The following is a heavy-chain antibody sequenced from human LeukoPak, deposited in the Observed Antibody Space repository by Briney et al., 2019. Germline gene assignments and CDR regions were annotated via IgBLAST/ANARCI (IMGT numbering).Heavy chain of an antibody. Sequence: GGSLRLSCAASLFTFSSNYMSWVRQAPGKGLEWVSVIYSGGSTYYADSVKGRFTISRDNSENTLYLQMNSLSADDTAEYYCARTGLDGSLSFDYWGQGTLVTVSS. CDR1: LFTFSSNY. V-gene: IGHV3-53*01. J-gene: IGHJ4*02. CDR2: IYSGGST. CDR3: ARTGLDGSLSFDY. D-gene: IGHD3/OR15-3a*01.